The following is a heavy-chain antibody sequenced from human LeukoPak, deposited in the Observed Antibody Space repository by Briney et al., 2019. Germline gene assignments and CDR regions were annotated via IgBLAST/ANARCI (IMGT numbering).Heavy chain of an antibody. CDR3: ARSSLEMAAEFDY. J-gene: IGHJ4*02. D-gene: IGHD5-24*01. V-gene: IGHV4-61*01. CDR1: GGSISSSSYY. Sequence: SETLSLTCTVSGGSISSSSYYWSWIRQPPGKGLEWIGYIYYSGSTNYNPSLKSRVTISVDTSKNQFSLKLSSVTAADTAVYYCARSSLEMAAEFDYWGQGTLVTVSS. CDR2: IYYSGST.